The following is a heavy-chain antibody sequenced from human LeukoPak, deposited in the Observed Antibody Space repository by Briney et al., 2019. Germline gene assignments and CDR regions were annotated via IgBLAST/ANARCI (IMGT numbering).Heavy chain of an antibody. Sequence: SETLSLTCTVSGGSISSYYWSWIRQPPGKGLEWIGNIYYSGSTNYNPSLKSQVTISVDTSKNQFSLKLSSVTAADTAVYYCTRGSIAYYYMDVWGKGTTVTISS. J-gene: IGHJ6*03. CDR2: IYYSGST. D-gene: IGHD3-22*01. V-gene: IGHV4-59*01. CDR1: GGSISSYY. CDR3: TRGSIAYYYMDV.